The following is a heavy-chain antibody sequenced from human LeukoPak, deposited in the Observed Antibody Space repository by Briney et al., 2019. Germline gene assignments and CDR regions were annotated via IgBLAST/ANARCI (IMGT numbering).Heavy chain of an antibody. CDR1: GGSISSYH. Sequence: SETLSLTCTVSGGSISSYHWSRIRQPPGTGLEWIGEINRSGSTNYNPSLKSRVTISVDTSKNQFSLKLSSVTAADTAVYYCASYVDTAMVTPPPWGQGTLVTVSS. J-gene: IGHJ5*02. D-gene: IGHD5-18*01. CDR3: ASYVDTAMVTPPP. CDR2: INRSGST. V-gene: IGHV4-34*01.